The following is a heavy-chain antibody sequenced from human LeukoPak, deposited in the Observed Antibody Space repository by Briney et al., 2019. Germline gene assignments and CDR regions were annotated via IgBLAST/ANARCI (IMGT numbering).Heavy chain of an antibody. Sequence: SETLSLTCTVSGGSISSSSYYWGWIRQPPGKGLEWIGSIYYSGSTYYNPSLKSRVTISVDTSKNQFSLKLSSVTAADTAVYYCARNLVPAANNWFDPWGPGTLVTVSS. D-gene: IGHD2-2*01. CDR1: GGSISSSSYY. V-gene: IGHV4-39*01. CDR2: IYYSGST. CDR3: ARNLVPAANNWFDP. J-gene: IGHJ5*02.